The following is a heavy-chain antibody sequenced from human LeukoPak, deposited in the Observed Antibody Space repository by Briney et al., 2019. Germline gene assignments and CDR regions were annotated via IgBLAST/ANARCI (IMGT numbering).Heavy chain of an antibody. J-gene: IGHJ4*02. CDR1: GFTFSNYA. CDR2: ISGGGYYS. CDR3: AKGGPTGSNYFDF. D-gene: IGHD1-26*01. Sequence: GGSLRLSCAASGFTFSNYAMSWVRQAPGKGLEWVSVISGGGYYSYYADSVKGRFTVSRDNSKTTLYLQMNSLRADDTAVYYCAKGGPTGSNYFDFWGQGTLVTVSS. V-gene: IGHV3-23*01.